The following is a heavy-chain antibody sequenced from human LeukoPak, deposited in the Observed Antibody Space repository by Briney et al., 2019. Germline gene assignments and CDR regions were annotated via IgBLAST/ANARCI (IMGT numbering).Heavy chain of an antibody. CDR1: GFTLRRHW. J-gene: IGHJ4*02. CDR3: AKGPGGHIAARLDY. CDR2: INNDGSSA. V-gene: IGHV3-74*01. D-gene: IGHD6-6*01. Sequence: GGSLRLSCAASGFTLRRHWMHWVRQVPGKGLVWVSRINNDGSSASYADAVKGRFTISIDNAKNTLYLQMDSLRADDTAVYYCAKGPGGHIAARLDYWGQGTLVTVSS.